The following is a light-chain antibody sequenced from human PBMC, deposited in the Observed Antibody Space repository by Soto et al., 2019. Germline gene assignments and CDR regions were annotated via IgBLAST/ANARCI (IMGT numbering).Light chain of an antibody. Sequence: DIVMTQSPDSLAVSLGERATINCKSSQSVLDSSRNKNFLAWYQQKPGQTPKLLIYWASTREYGVPDRFSGSGSGTDFTLTISALQAEDVAVYYCQQYSGTPLTFGGGTNVEIK. J-gene: IGKJ4*01. CDR3: QQYSGTPLT. CDR2: WAS. V-gene: IGKV4-1*01. CDR1: QSVLDSSRNKNF.